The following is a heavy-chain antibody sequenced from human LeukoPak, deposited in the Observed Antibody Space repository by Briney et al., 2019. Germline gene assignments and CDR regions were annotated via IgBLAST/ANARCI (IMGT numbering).Heavy chain of an antibody. CDR1: GGSISSYY. Sequence: PSETLPLTCTVSGGSISSYYWSWIRQPPGKGLEWIGYIYYSGSTNYNPSLKSRVTISVDTSKNQFSLKLSSVTAADTAVYYCARDRRYYGSGSHAGDYFDYWGQGTLVTVSS. V-gene: IGHV4-59*12. CDR2: IYYSGST. J-gene: IGHJ4*02. D-gene: IGHD3-10*01. CDR3: ARDRRYYGSGSHAGDYFDY.